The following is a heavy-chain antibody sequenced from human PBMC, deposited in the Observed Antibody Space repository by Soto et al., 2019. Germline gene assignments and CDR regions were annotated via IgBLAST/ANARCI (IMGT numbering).Heavy chain of an antibody. CDR1: GGSISSYY. CDR2: VHHSWGS. J-gene: IGHJ6*02. CDR3: ARQGFGPLHGLVDV. Sequence: QVQLQESGPGLVKPSETMSLSCTVSGGSISSYYWSWFRQSPGKRMEWIGYVHHSWGSSYNPSLPSRVARSLDTSKSQFSLTVPSVPATDTAVYYCARQGFGPLHGLVDVWGQGTTVTVSS. V-gene: IGHV4-59*08. D-gene: IGHD3-10*01.